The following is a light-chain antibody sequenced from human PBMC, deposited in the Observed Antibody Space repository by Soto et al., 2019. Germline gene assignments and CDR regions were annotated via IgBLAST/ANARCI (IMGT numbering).Light chain of an antibody. CDR2: AAS. V-gene: IGKV3-20*01. CDR1: QSVTIYS. Sequence: VLTQSPGTLSLSPGNTATLFCRASQSVTIYSLAWYQQKRGQPHRLLIYAASTRASGITDRFSGSGSGTEFALTISRLEPEAFSLYYCQQYGASPFTFGPGTRVD. CDR3: QQYGASPFT. J-gene: IGKJ3*01.